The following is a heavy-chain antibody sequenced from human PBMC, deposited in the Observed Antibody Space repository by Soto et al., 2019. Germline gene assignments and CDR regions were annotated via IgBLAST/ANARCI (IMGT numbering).Heavy chain of an antibody. V-gene: IGHV4-34*01. J-gene: IGHJ6*03. CDR3: ARGKYFLYYYYYMDV. CDR2: INHSGST. D-gene: IGHD3-10*01. CDR1: GGSFSGYY. Sequence: QVQLQQWGAGLLKPSETLSLTCAVYGGSFSGYYWSWIRQPPGKGLEWIGEINHSGSTNYNPSLKSRVTISVETSKNQFSLKLSSVTAADTAVYYCARGKYFLYYYYYMDVWGKGTTVTVSS.